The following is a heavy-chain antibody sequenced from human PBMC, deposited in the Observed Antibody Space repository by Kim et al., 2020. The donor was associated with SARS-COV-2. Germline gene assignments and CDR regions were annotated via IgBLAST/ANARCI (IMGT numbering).Heavy chain of an antibody. Sequence: GRFTLSRDNSKKTLYMQINSLRAEDTAVYYCARSEGPLNYYDSSGYSAFDIWGQGTMVTVSS. D-gene: IGHD3-22*01. CDR3: ARSEGPLNYYDSSGYSAFDI. J-gene: IGHJ3*02. V-gene: IGHV3-30*07.